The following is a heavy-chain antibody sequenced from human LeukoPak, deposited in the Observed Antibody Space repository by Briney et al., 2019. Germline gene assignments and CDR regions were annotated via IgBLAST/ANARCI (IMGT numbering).Heavy chain of an antibody. D-gene: IGHD4-23*01. CDR1: GFTVSSNY. J-gene: IGHJ3*02. V-gene: IGHV3-66*02. CDR3: ARNRSYGGTDDAFDI. CDR2: IYSGGST. Sequence: GGSLRLSCAASGFTVSSNYMSWVRQAPGKGLEWVSVIYSGGSTYYADSVKGRFTISRDNSKNTLYLQMNSLRAEDTAVYYCARNRSYGGTDDAFDIWGQGTMVTVSS.